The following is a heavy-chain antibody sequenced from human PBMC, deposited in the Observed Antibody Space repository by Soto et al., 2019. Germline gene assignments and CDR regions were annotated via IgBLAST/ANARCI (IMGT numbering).Heavy chain of an antibody. Sequence: SETLSLTCTVSGCSISSSSYYWGWIRQPPGKGLKRIGSIYYSGSTYYNPSLKSRVTISVDTSKNHFSLKLSSVTAADTAVYYFATQSGPAIVVVSEYWFDPWGQGTLVTVSS. V-gene: IGHV4-39*01. CDR2: IYYSGST. CDR1: GCSISSSSYY. J-gene: IGHJ5*02. CDR3: ATQSGPAIVVVSEYWFDP. D-gene: IGHD2-15*01.